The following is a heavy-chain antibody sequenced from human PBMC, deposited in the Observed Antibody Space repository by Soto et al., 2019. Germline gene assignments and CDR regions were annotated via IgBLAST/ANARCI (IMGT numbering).Heavy chain of an antibody. J-gene: IGHJ6*02. CDR1: GGSVSSNSYY. D-gene: IGHD3-10*01. V-gene: IGHV4-61*01. CDR3: ARARSDSAGSSLGRRLDV. Sequence: SETLSLTCTVSGGSVSSNSYYWSWIRQPPGKGLEWIGYIYHSGGTNYNPSLKSRVTISVDTSKNQFSLKLNSVTAADTAVYYCARARSDSAGSSLGRRLDVWGQGTTVTVSS. CDR2: IYHSGGT.